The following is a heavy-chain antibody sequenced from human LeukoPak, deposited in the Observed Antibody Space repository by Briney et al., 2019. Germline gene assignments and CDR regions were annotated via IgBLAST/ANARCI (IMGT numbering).Heavy chain of an antibody. J-gene: IGHJ4*02. CDR1: GYAFSGNP. CDR3: ARDRGRGSYYYDSSGYQY. CDR2: IDPKNGDT. V-gene: IGHV1-46*01. Sequence: ASVKVSCKASGYAFSGNPIHWVRQAPGQGLEWMGRIDPKNGDTFYAEKFQGRVTMTRDTSTSTVYMELSSLRSEDTAVYYCARDRGRGSYYYDSSGYQYWGQGTLVTVSS. D-gene: IGHD3-22*01.